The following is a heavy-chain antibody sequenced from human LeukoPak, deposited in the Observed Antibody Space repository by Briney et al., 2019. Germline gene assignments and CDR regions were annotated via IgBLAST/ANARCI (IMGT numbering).Heavy chain of an antibody. CDR1: GFTFSSYG. V-gene: IGHV3-33*01. CDR3: ATGSYSYGYKWYYFDY. D-gene: IGHD5-18*01. Sequence: GRSLRLSCAASGFTFSSYGMHWVRQTPGKGLEWVAVIWYDGSNKYYADSVKGRFTISRDNSKNTLYLQMNSLRAEDTAVYYCATGSYSYGYKWYYFDYWGQGTLVTVSS. J-gene: IGHJ4*02. CDR2: IWYDGSNK.